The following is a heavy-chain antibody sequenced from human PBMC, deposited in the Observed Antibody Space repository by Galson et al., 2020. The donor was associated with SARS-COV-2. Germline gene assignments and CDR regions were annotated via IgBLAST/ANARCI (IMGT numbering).Heavy chain of an antibody. J-gene: IGHJ6*02. D-gene: IGHD2-2*02. CDR3: ARDLYVYGMDV. Sequence: GESMNISCASSGFTIRSNYISWVHQAPGKGLEWVSVISSGGSTYYADSVKGRFTISRHNSKNTLYLQMNSLRAEDTAVYYCARDLYVYGMDVWGHGTTVTVSS. V-gene: IGHV3-53*04. CDR2: ISSGGST. CDR1: GFTIRSNY.